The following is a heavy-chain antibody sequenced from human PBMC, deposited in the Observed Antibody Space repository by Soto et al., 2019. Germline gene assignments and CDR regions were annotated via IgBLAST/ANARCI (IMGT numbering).Heavy chain of an antibody. J-gene: IGHJ4*02. Sequence: ASVKVSFNASCYTFPSYGISLVRQAPGQGLEWMGWISAYNGNTNYAQKLQGRVTMTTDTSTSTAYMELRSLRSDDTAVYYCASFTSSGWPDFDYWGQGTLVTVS. V-gene: IGHV1-18*01. CDR2: ISAYNGNT. D-gene: IGHD6-19*01. CDR1: CYTFPSYG. CDR3: ASFTSSGWPDFDY.